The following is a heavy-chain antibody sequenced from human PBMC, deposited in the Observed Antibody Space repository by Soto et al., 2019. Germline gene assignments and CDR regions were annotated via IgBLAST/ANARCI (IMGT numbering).Heavy chain of an antibody. CDR3: ERGGPVSVSPAWQLLGYFDY. CDR2: ISYTGAT. CDR1: GGSISRGAYF. V-gene: IGHV4-31*03. D-gene: IGHD2-15*01. J-gene: IGHJ4*02. Sequence: QLHLQESGPGQVRPSQTLSLSCSVSGGSISRGAYFWTWIRQFPGKVLEWIAYISYTGATYYTPSLKSRVTILADTSKNQFSLKLNSVTSADTAVYYCERGGPVSVSPAWQLLGYFDYWGQGTLVTVSS.